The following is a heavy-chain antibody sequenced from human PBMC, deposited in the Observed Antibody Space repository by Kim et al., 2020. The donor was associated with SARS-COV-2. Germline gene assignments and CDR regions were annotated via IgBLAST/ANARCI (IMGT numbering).Heavy chain of an antibody. D-gene: IGHD4-17*01. J-gene: IGHJ5*02. CDR3: ARAAGYGDYAWFDP. CDR2: ISSSGSTI. Sequence: GGSLRLSCAASGFTFSDYYMSWIRQAPGKGLEWVSYISSSGSTIYYADSVKGRFTISRDNAKNSLYLQMNSLRAEDTAVYYCARAAGYGDYAWFDPWGQGTLVTVSS. V-gene: IGHV3-11*04. CDR1: GFTFSDYY.